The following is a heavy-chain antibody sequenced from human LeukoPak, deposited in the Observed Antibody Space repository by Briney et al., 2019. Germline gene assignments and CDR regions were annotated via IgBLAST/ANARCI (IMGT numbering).Heavy chain of an antibody. CDR3: ARGTGSLDY. CDR2: TYSRSKWFN. Sequence: SQTLSLTCAISGDSVSSKSASWNWIRQSPSRGLEWLGRTYSRSKWFNDYAVSVKNRVTINPDTSTNQFSLHLSSVTPDDTAVYYCARGTGSLDYWGQGTLVTVSS. CDR1: GDSVSSKSAS. D-gene: IGHD1-26*01. V-gene: IGHV6-1*01. J-gene: IGHJ4*02.